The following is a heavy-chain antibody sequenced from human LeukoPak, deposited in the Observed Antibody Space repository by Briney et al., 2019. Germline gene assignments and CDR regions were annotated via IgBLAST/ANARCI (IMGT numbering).Heavy chain of an antibody. CDR2: IYYSGST. V-gene: IGHV4-59*08. J-gene: IGHJ5*02. CDR1: GGSISSYY. Sequence: SETLSLTCTVSGGSISSYYWSWIRQPPGKGLEWIGYIYYSGSTNYNPSLKSRVTISVDTSKNQFSLKVDSVTAADTAVYYCARATHDVGATAFDHWGRGILVTVSS. D-gene: IGHD1-26*01. CDR3: ARATHDVGATAFDH.